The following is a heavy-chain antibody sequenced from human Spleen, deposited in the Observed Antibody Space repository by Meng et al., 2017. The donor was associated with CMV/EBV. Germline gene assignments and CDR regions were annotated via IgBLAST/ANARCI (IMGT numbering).Heavy chain of an antibody. Sequence: ASVKVSCKASGGTFSSYAISWVRQAPGQGLEWMGWINTYNGNTNYVRKVQGRVTMTTDTSTRTAYMELRSLRSDDTAVYYCARDLFQEDDDFWSPGRYWGQGTLVTVSS. V-gene: IGHV1-18*01. CDR1: GGTFSSYA. J-gene: IGHJ4*02. D-gene: IGHD3-3*01. CDR3: ARDLFQEDDDFWSPGRY. CDR2: INTYNGNT.